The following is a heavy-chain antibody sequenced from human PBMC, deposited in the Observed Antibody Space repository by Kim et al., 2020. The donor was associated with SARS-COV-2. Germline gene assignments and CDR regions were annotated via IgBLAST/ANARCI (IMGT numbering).Heavy chain of an antibody. J-gene: IGHJ6*02. CDR2: MNPNSGNT. Sequence: ASVKVSCKASGYTFTSYDINWVRQATGQGLEWMGWMNPNSGNTGYAQKFQGRVTMTRNTSISTAYMELSSLRSEDTAVYYCAIVVGATHFGYGMDVWGQGTTVTVSS. CDR1: GYTFTSYD. CDR3: AIVVGATHFGYGMDV. D-gene: IGHD1-26*01. V-gene: IGHV1-8*01.